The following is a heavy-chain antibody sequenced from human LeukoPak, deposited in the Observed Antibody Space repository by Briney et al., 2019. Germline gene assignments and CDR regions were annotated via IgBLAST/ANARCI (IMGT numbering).Heavy chain of an antibody. D-gene: IGHD2-15*01. CDR2: IIPIFGTA. CDR3: AAVISGGSRAAYYYYMDV. V-gene: IGHV1-69*13. Sequence: ASVKVSCKASGGTFSSYAISWVRQAPGQGLEWMGGIIPIFGTANHAQKFQGRVTITADESTSTAYMELSSLRSEDTAVYYCAAVISGGSRAAYYYYMDVWGKGTTVTISS. CDR1: GGTFSSYA. J-gene: IGHJ6*03.